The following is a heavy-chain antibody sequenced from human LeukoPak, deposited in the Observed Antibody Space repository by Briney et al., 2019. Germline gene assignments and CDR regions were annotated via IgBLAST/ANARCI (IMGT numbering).Heavy chain of an antibody. CDR3: ARDPGYSYVLRYWYFDL. CDR1: GGSLSISNW. V-gene: IGHV4-4*02. D-gene: IGHD5-18*01. CDR2: IYHSGST. Sequence: SETLSLTCVLSGGSLSISNWWSWVRQPPGKGLEWIGAIYHSGSTNHNPSLKSRVTISVDKSTNQFSLKLSSVTAADTAVYYCARDPGYSYVLRYWYFDLWGRGTLVTVSS. J-gene: IGHJ2*01.